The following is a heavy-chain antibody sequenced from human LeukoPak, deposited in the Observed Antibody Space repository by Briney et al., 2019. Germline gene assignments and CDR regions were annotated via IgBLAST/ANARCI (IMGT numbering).Heavy chain of an antibody. J-gene: IGHJ6*02. CDR3: ASAPYGSGSYSLYYYGMDV. Sequence: GASVKVSCKASGYTFSGYYMHWVRQAPGQGLEWMGWINPISGDTKYGQKFQGRVSMTRDMSVSTAYMELSSLTSDDTAVYYCASAPYGSGSYSLYYYGMDVWGQGTTVTVSS. CDR1: GYTFSGYY. D-gene: IGHD3-10*01. V-gene: IGHV1-2*02. CDR2: INPISGDT.